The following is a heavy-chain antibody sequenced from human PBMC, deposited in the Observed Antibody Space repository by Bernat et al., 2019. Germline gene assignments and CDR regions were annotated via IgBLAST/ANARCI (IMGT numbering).Heavy chain of an antibody. J-gene: IGHJ3*02. Sequence: EVQLVETGGGLIQPGGSLRLSCAASGFTVSSNYMSWVRQAPGKGLEWVSVIYSGGSTYYADSVKGRFTISRDNSKNTLYLQMNSLRAEDTAVYYCASSGYYVNDAFDIWGQGTMVTVSS. V-gene: IGHV3-53*02. CDR2: IYSGGST. CDR3: ASSGYYVNDAFDI. CDR1: GFTVSSNY. D-gene: IGHD3-22*01.